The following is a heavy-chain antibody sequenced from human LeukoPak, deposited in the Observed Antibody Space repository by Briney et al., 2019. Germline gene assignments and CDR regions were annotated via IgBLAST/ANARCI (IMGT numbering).Heavy chain of an antibody. V-gene: IGHV3-48*02. CDR1: GFTFSDYS. Sequence: GESLRLSCAASGFTFSDYSMNWVRQAPGKGLEWVSYIDGSGGTIYYADSVKGRFTISRDNAKNSLDLQMNSLRDEDTAVYYCSKRIDWWGQGTLVTVSS. CDR2: IDGSGGTI. CDR3: SKRIDW. J-gene: IGHJ4*02.